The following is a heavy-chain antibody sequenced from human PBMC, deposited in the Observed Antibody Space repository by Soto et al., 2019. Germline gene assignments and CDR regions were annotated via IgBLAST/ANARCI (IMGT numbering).Heavy chain of an antibody. CDR3: ARVNWNDVTFIDY. D-gene: IGHD1-20*01. CDR2: IYYSGST. V-gene: IGHV4-59*01. Sequence: NPSETLSLTCTVSGGSISSYYWSWIRQPPGKGLEWIGYIYYSGSTNYNPSLKSRVTISVDTSKNQFSLRLSSVTAADTAVYYCARVNWNDVTFIDYWGQGTLVTVSS. CDR1: GGSISSYY. J-gene: IGHJ4*02.